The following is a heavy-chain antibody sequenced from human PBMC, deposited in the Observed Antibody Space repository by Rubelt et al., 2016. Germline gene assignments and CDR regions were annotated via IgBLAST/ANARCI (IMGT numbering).Heavy chain of an antibody. J-gene: IGHJ4*02. CDR3: AKGNGVTCFFGLDY. D-gene: IGHD2-8*01. V-gene: IGHV3-30*04. CDR2: ISHDGSKK. Sequence: GFSFRNYSIHWVRQAPGKGLEWVAIISHDGSKKYYADSVKGRFTISRDNFKNTLYLQMSSLRAEDTAVYYCAKGNGVTCFFGLDYWGQGTLVAVSS. CDR1: GFSFRNYS.